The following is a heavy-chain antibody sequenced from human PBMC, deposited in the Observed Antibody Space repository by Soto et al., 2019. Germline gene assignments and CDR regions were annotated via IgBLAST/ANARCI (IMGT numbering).Heavy chain of an antibody. J-gene: IGHJ6*03. CDR1: GFTFSTYW. D-gene: IGHD2-2*01. CDR3: AKDSQRYYYMDV. CDR2: ISGGGGST. V-gene: IGHV3-23*01. Sequence: GGSLRLSCVASGFTFSTYWMSWVRLAPGKGLEWVSAISGGGGSTYYADSVKGRFTISRDNSKNTLYLQMNSLRAEDTAVYYCAKDSQRYYYMDVWGKGTTVTVSS.